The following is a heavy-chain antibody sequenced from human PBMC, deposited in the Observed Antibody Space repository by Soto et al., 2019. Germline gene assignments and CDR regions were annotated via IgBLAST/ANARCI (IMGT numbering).Heavy chain of an antibody. D-gene: IGHD3-22*01. CDR1: GFTFGSYA. CDR3: ARDRDYYDSSSYFDY. Sequence: GGSLRLSCAASGFTFGSYAMHWVRQAPGKGLGWVAVISYDGNSNYYAESVKGRFTISRDTSKNTLYLQMNTLRAEDTAVYYCARDRDYYDSSSYFDYWGQGTLVTVSS. V-gene: IGHV3-30-3*01. J-gene: IGHJ4*02. CDR2: ISYDGNSN.